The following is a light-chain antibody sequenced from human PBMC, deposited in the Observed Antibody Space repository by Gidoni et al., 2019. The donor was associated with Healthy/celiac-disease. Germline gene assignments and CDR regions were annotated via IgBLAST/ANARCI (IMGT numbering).Light chain of an antibody. Sequence: NFILTPPHSVSESPGETVTISCTRSSGSIASNYVQWYQQRPGSAPTTVIYEDNQRPSGVPDRFSGSIDSSSNSASLTISGLKTEDEADYYCQSYDSSTVVFGGGTKLTVL. CDR2: EDN. V-gene: IGLV6-57*04. CDR3: QSYDSSTVV. J-gene: IGLJ2*01. CDR1: SGSIASNY.